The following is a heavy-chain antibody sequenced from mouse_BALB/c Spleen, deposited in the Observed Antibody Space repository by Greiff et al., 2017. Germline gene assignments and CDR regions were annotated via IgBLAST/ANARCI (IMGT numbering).Heavy chain of an antibody. CDR1: GFTFSSYG. CDR2: INSNGGST. J-gene: IGHJ2*01. CDR3: ARLNYRYDGDYFDY. D-gene: IGHD2-14*01. V-gene: IGHV5-6-3*01. Sequence: EVKLVESGGGLVQPGGSLKLSCAASGFTFSSYGMSWVRQTPDKRLELVATINSNGGSTYYPDSVKGRFTISRDNAKNTLYLQMSSLKSEDTAMYYCARLNYRYDGDYFDYWGQGTTLTVSS.